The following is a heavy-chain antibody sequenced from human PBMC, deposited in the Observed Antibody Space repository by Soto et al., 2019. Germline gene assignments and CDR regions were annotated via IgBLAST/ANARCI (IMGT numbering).Heavy chain of an antibody. Sequence: GASVKVSCKASGGTFSSYAISWVRQAPGQGLEWMGGIIPIFGTANYAQKFQGRVTITADESTSTAYMELSSLRSEDTAVYYCARDGNITGTYWFDPWGQGTLVTVSS. V-gene: IGHV1-69*13. CDR1: GGTFSSYA. CDR3: ARDGNITGTYWFDP. J-gene: IGHJ5*02. D-gene: IGHD1-7*01. CDR2: IIPIFGTA.